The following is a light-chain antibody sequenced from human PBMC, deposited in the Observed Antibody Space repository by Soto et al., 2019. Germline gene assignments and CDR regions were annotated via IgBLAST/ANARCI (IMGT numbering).Light chain of an antibody. CDR3: QQYAYSPPHS. CDR2: DAS. Sequence: DIVLTQSPGTLSLSPGERVTLSCRASQSLATDYLAWYQQKPGQAPRLLIYDASRRATGIPVRFSGSGSGADFTLTISTLEPEDFAVYYCQQYAYSPPHSFGQGTKLEIK. V-gene: IGKV3-20*01. CDR1: QSLATDY. J-gene: IGKJ2*03.